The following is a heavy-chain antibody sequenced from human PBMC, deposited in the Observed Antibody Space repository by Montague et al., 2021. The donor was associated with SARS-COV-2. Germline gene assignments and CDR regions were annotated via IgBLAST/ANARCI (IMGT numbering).Heavy chain of an antibody. Sequence: SETLSLTCTVSGDSISDYYWSWIRQPPGKGLEWIGCVFYNGDTNYNPSLKSRVTTSVETSKNQFSLNLTSVTAAGTAVYYCARGSRKVTMVVVVLLGTAHYFDSWGQGIQVTVSS. CDR2: VFYNGDT. V-gene: IGHV4-59*12. CDR3: ARGSRKVTMVVVVLLGTAHYFDS. CDR1: GDSISDYY. J-gene: IGHJ4*02. D-gene: IGHD3-22*01.